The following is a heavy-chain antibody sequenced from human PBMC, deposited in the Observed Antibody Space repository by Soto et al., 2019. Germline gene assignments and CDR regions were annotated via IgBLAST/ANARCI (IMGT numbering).Heavy chain of an antibody. V-gene: IGHV1-18*01. CDR1: GYTFFIYG. D-gene: IGHD1-26*01. CDR2: VSGYNGHT. CDR3: ARLVGPTSSDNWFDP. Sequence: QVKLEQSGAEVKKPGASVKVSCKASGYTFFIYGITWVRQAPGQGLEWMGWVSGYNGHTNYAQKFQGRVTMTRDISTTTAYMELRNLRSDDTAVYYCARLVGPTSSDNWFDPWGQGTLVTVSS. J-gene: IGHJ5*02.